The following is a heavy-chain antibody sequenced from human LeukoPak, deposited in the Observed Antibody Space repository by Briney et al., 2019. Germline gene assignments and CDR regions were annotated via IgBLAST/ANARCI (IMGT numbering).Heavy chain of an antibody. J-gene: IGHJ6*03. Sequence: SETLSLTRTVPGGSIINYYWTWIRQPPGRGLEWIGQIHYSGTTNYNPSLNSRVTMSVDTSKKEFSLKLTSVAAADTAVYFCARVAKHLRGPLPLYFMDVWGRGTAVTISS. V-gene: IGHV4-59*01. CDR2: IHYSGTT. D-gene: IGHD3-10*01. CDR1: GGSIINYY. CDR3: ARVAKHLRGPLPLYFMDV.